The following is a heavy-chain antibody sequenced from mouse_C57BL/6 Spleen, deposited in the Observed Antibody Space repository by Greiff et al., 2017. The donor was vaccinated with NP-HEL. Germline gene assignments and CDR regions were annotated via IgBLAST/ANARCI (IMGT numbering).Heavy chain of an antibody. Sequence: EVKLVESGGGLVKPGGSLKHSCAASGFTFSDYGMHWVRQAPEKGLEWVAYISSGSSTIYYADTVKGRFTISRDNAKNTLFLQMTSLRSEDTAMYYCAKTGTYYFDYWGQGTTLTVSS. D-gene: IGHD4-1*01. CDR3: AKTGTYYFDY. CDR1: GFTFSDYG. CDR2: ISSGSSTI. V-gene: IGHV5-17*01. J-gene: IGHJ2*01.